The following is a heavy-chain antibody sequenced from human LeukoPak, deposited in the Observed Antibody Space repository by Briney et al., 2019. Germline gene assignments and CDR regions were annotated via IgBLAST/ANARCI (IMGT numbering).Heavy chain of an antibody. D-gene: IGHD5-12*01. CDR3: ARTNSGYSYNLGYYYYMDV. V-gene: IGHV1-2*02. CDR1: GFSAHY. CDR2: INPNSGGT. Sequence: ASVKVSCKASGFSAHYIVWVRQAPGQGLEWMGLINPNSGGTKYAQKFQGRVTMTLDTSITTAYMELSRLSSDDTTVYYCARTNSGYSYNLGYYYYMDVWGQGTTVTVSS. J-gene: IGHJ6*03.